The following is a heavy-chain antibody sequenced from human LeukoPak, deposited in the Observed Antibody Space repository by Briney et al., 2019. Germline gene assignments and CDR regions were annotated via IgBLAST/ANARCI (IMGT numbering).Heavy chain of an antibody. D-gene: IGHD3-10*01. CDR2: IFYSGGT. CDR3: ARECDLGRGVMFDS. V-gene: IGHV4-59*01. J-gene: IGHJ4*02. Sequence: SETLSLTCTVSGGSISGYYWSWIRQPPGKGLEWIGYIFYSGGTSYNPSLKSRLTISVDTSENQFSLKLSSVTAADTAVYFCARECDLGRGVMFDSWGQGTLVTVSS. CDR1: GGSISGYY.